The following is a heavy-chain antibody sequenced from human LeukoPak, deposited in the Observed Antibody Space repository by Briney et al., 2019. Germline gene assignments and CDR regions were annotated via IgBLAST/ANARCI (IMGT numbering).Heavy chain of an antibody. CDR3: ARGGGSYYNY. CDR2: IKQDGSEK. J-gene: IGHJ4*03. CDR1: GFTFSNHC. D-gene: IGHD1-26*01. Sequence: GGSQTLFCTASGFTFSNHCMSWVRQAPGKGLEWVANIKQDGSEKYYVDSVKGRFTISRDNAKNSLYLQMNSLRAEDTAVYYCARGGGSYYNYWGSGKPVSVSS. V-gene: IGHV3-7*04.